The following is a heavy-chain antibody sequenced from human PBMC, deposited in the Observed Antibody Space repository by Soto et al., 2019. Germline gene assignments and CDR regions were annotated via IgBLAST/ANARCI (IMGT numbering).Heavy chain of an antibody. D-gene: IGHD5-18*01. V-gene: IGHV3-23*01. CDR1: GFIFTTYA. Sequence: EEQLLESGGGLVQPGGSLRLSCATSGFIFTTYAMNWVRQAPGKGLEWVSIIGGTGGSSGYADSVKGRFTISSDDSRNTVYLQMDSLRAEDTAVYYCAKDGFSYGREMDVWGQGTTVTVSS. CDR3: AKDGFSYGREMDV. CDR2: IGGTGGSS. J-gene: IGHJ6*02.